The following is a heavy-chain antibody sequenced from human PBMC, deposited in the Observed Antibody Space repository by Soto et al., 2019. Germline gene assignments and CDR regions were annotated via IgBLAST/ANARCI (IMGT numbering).Heavy chain of an antibody. D-gene: IGHD3-16*01. J-gene: IGHJ3*02. CDR3: AQGGWGGHDAFDI. CDR1: GGTFSSYA. V-gene: IGHV1-69*12. Sequence: QVQLVQSGAEVKKPGSSVKVSCKASGGTFSSYAISWVRQAPGQGLEWMGGIIPIFGTANYAQKFQGRVTITADESTSTAYRERSSLRSEDTAVYYGAQGGWGGHDAFDIWGQGTMVTVSS. CDR2: IIPIFGTA.